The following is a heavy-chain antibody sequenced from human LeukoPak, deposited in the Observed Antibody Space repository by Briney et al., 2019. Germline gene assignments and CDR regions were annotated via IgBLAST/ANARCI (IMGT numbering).Heavy chain of an antibody. J-gene: IGHJ3*02. CDR2: INPSGGGT. D-gene: IGHD1-1*01. Sequence: ASVKVSCKASGYTFTSFYMHWVRQAPGQGLEWMGIINPSGGGTTYAQKFQGRVTMTRDTSTSTVCLELSSLTSEDTAVYYCARDAKGITTVPDAFDIWGQGTRVTV. CDR1: GYTFTSFY. CDR3: ARDAKGITTVPDAFDI. V-gene: IGHV1-46*01.